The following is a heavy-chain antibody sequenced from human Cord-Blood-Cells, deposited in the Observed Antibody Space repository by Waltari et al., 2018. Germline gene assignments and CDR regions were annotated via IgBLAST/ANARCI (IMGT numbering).Heavy chain of an antibody. J-gene: IGHJ6*02. V-gene: IGHV1-2*04. CDR3: ARDYGNGSGSYYYGMDV. Sequence: QVQLVQSGAEVKKPGASVKVSCKASGYTFTGYYMHWVRQAPGQGLEWMGWINPNSGGRNYAQEFQGWVTMTRDTSISTAYMELSRLRSDDTAVYYCARDYGNGSGSYYYGMDVWGQGTTVTVSS. CDR1: GYTFTGYY. D-gene: IGHD3-10*01. CDR2: INPNSGGR.